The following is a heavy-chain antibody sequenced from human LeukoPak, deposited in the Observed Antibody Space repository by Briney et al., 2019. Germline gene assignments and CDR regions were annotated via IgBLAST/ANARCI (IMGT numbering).Heavy chain of an antibody. V-gene: IGHV3-7*01. D-gene: IGHD2-15*01. CDR1: GFTFSSYW. Sequence: GGSLRLSCAASGFTFSSYWMNWVRQAPGKGLEWVANIKQDGSAKNYVDSVKGRLTISRGNAKSLLYLQMNSLRAEDAAVYYCAGGQGYLITHWGQGTLVTVSS. CDR2: IKQDGSAK. J-gene: IGHJ4*02. CDR3: AGGQGYLITH.